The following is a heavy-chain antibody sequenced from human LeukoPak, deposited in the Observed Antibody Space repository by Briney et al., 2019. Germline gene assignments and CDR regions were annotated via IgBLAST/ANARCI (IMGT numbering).Heavy chain of an antibody. CDR1: GFTFSSYS. CDR2: ISSSSSYI. CDR3: AKGGTYYYDSSGYASYFDY. V-gene: IGHV3-21*04. J-gene: IGHJ4*02. D-gene: IGHD3-22*01. Sequence: GGSLRLSCAASGFTFSSYSMNWVRQAPGKGLEWVSSISSSSSYIYYADSVKGRFTISRDNSKNTLYLQMNSLRAEDTAVYYCAKGGTYYYDSSGYASYFDYWGQGTLVTVSS.